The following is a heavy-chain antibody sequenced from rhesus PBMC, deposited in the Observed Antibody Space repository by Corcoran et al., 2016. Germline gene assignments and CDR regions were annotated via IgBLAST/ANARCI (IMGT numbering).Heavy chain of an antibody. D-gene: IGHD2-15*01. V-gene: IGHV4-80*01. CDR2: IDGNGYGA. J-gene: IGHJ4*01. Sequence: QVQLRESGPGLVKPSETLSLTCAVFGVPISSYWWAWIRQPPGKGLEWIGGIDGNGYGAHYNPSLKSRVIISKGASKTQFSLRMSSLTVADTAIYYCATGGFSTYRDNWGQGVLVTVSS. CDR3: ATGGFSTYRDN. CDR1: GVPISSYW.